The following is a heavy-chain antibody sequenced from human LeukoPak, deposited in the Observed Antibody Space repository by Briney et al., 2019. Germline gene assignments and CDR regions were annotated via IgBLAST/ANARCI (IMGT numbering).Heavy chain of an antibody. V-gene: IGHV1-2*02. Sequence: ASVKVSCKASGYTFTGYYMHWVRQAPGQGLEWMGWINPNSGGTNYAQKFQGRVTMTRDTSISTAYMELSRLRSDDTAVYYCAREAYGSGSLLGYYYGMDVWGQGTTVTVSS. CDR1: GYTFTGYY. J-gene: IGHJ6*02. CDR3: AREAYGSGSLLGYYYGMDV. D-gene: IGHD3-10*01. CDR2: INPNSGGT.